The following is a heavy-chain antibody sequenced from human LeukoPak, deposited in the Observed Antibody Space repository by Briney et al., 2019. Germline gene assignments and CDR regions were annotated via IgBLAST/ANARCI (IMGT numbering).Heavy chain of an antibody. CDR2: ISGSGGST. J-gene: IGHJ4*02. D-gene: IGHD6-6*01. V-gene: IGHV3-23*01. CDR3: AKDLEYSSSSGPDY. Sequence: GGSLRLSCAASGFTFSSYAMSWVRQAPGKGLEWVSAISGSGGSTYYADSVKGRFTISRDNSKNTLYLQMNSLRAEDTAVYYCAKDLEYSSSSGPDYWGQGTLVTVSS. CDR1: GFTFSSYA.